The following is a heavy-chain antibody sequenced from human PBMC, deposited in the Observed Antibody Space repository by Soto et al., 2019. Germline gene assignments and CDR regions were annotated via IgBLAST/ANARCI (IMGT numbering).Heavy chain of an antibody. CDR3: ARDSLLRVEPLDY. CDR2: IKQDGSEK. V-gene: IGHV3-7*01. J-gene: IGHJ4*02. CDR1: GFTFSSYW. D-gene: IGHD4-17*01. Sequence: GGSQRLSCAASGFTFSSYWMSWVRQAPGKGLEWVANIKQDGSEKYYVDSVKGRFTISRDNAKNSLYLQMNSLRAEDTAVYYCARDSLLRVEPLDYWGQGTLVTVSS.